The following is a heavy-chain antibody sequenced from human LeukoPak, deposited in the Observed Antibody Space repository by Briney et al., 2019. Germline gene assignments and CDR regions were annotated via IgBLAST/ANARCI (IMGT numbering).Heavy chain of an antibody. CDR2: ISWNSGTI. V-gene: IGHV3-9*01. CDR3: ARAYKDRSLAGKKEFFQH. J-gene: IGHJ1*01. Sequence: AGGSLRLSCAASGFTFDNYAMNWVRQVPGKGLEWISLISWNSGTIGYADYVKGRFTISRDNANNFLYLQMNSLRAEDTALYYCARAYKDRSLAGKKEFFQHWGQGTLVTVSS. D-gene: IGHD6-19*01. CDR1: GFTFDNYA.